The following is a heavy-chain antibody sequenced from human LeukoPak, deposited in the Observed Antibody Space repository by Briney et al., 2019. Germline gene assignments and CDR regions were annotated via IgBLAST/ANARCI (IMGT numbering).Heavy chain of an antibody. CDR1: GGSISSSSYY. J-gene: IGHJ5*02. Sequence: SETLSLTCTVSGGSISSSSYYWGWIRQPPGKGLEWIGEINHSGSTNYNPSLKSRVTISVDTSKNQFSLKLSSVTAADTAVYYCARGKKTWIQLWFFDPWGQGTLVTVSS. V-gene: IGHV4-39*07. CDR2: INHSGST. D-gene: IGHD5-18*01. CDR3: ARGKKTWIQLWFFDP.